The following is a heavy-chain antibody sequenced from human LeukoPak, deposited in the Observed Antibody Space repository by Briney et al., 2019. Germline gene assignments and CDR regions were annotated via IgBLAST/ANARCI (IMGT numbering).Heavy chain of an antibody. CDR2: ISYDGSNK. V-gene: IGHV3-30-3*01. CDR3: ARPYPYCSSTSCSYFDY. D-gene: IGHD2-2*01. J-gene: IGHJ4*02. CDR1: GFTFSSYA. Sequence: PGGSLRLSCAASGFTFSSYAMHWVRQAPGKGLEWVAVISYDGSNKYYADSVKGRFTISRDNSKNTLYLQMNSLRAEDTAVYYCARPYPYCSSTSCSYFDYWGQGTLVTVSS.